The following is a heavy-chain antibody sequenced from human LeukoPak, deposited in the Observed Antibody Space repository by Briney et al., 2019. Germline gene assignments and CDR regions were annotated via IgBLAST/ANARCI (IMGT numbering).Heavy chain of an antibody. Sequence: GGSLRLSCAASGFTVSSNYMSWVRQAPGKGLEWVSVIYSGGSTYYADSVKGRFTISRDNSKNTLYLQMNSLRAEDTAVYYCAKAYGSGRYAFDIWGQGTMVTVSS. CDR2: IYSGGST. V-gene: IGHV3-53*01. CDR3: AKAYGSGRYAFDI. J-gene: IGHJ3*02. CDR1: GFTVSSNY. D-gene: IGHD3-10*01.